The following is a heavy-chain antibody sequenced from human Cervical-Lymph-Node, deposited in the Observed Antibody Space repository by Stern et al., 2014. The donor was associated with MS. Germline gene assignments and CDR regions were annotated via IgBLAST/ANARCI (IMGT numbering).Heavy chain of an antibody. V-gene: IGHV1-69*01. CDR2: IIPIFGTA. D-gene: IGHD6-19*01. CDR3: ARDRGSSGWPPHNWFDP. CDR1: GGTFSSYV. Sequence: VQLVESGAEVKKPGSSVKVSCKASGGTFSSYVISWVRQAPGQGLEWIGGIIPIFGTANYAQKFQGRVTITADESTSTAYMELSSLRSEDTAVYYCARDRGSSGWPPHNWFDPWGQGTLVTVSS. J-gene: IGHJ5*02.